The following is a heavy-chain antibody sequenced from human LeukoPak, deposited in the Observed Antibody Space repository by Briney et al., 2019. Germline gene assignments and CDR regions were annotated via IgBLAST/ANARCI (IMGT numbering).Heavy chain of an antibody. CDR2: ITSSDSTT. V-gene: IGHV3-48*03. Sequence: GGSLRLSCVASGFTFSSYEMNWVRQAPGKGLEWLSYITSSDSTTHYADSVKGRFTISRDDAQNSLYLQMNSLRAEDTAVYYCARDLRAHYDSSGRDAFDIWGQGTMVTVSS. CDR3: ARDLRAHYDSSGRDAFDI. J-gene: IGHJ3*02. D-gene: IGHD3-22*01. CDR1: GFTFSSYE.